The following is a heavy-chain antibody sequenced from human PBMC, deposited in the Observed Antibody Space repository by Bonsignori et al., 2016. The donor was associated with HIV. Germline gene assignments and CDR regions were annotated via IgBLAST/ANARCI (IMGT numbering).Heavy chain of an antibody. CDR3: ARDRRGTTLIYYYYMDV. Sequence: WVRQAPGQGLEWMGWISAYNGNTNYAQKLQGRVTMTTDTSTGTAYMELRSLRSDDTAVYYCARDRRGTTLIYYYYMDVWGKGTTVTVSS. V-gene: IGHV1-18*01. J-gene: IGHJ6*03. D-gene: IGHD4-17*01. CDR2: ISAYNGNT.